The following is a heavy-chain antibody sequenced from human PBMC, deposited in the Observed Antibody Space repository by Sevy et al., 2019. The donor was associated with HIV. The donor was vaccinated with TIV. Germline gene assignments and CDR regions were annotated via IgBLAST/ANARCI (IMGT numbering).Heavy chain of an antibody. CDR2: IRYDGSNK. Sequence: GGSLRLSCAASGFTFSSYDMHWVRQAPGKGLEWVAFIRYDGSNKYYADSVKGRFTISRDNSKNTLYLQMNSLRAEDTAVYYCAKEAAAGSYFDYWGQGTLVTVSS. CDR3: AKEAAAGSYFDY. D-gene: IGHD6-13*01. J-gene: IGHJ4*02. CDR1: GFTFSSYD. V-gene: IGHV3-30*02.